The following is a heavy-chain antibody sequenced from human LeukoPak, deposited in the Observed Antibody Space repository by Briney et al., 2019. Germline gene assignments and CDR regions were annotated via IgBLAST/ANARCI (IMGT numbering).Heavy chain of an antibody. Sequence: GASVKVSCKASGYTFTSYYMHWVRQAPGQGLEWMGIINPSGGSTSYAQKFQGRVTMTRDTSTSTVYMELSSLRSEDTAMYYCARDLGNWWGSPDSSSWYVSGMDVWGQGTTVTVSS. J-gene: IGHJ6*02. CDR3: ARDLGNWWGSPDSSSWYVSGMDV. CDR1: GYTFTSYY. D-gene: IGHD6-13*01. V-gene: IGHV1-46*01. CDR2: INPSGGST.